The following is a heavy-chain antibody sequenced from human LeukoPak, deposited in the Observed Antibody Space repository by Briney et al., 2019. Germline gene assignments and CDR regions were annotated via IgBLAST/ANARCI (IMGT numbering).Heavy chain of an antibody. V-gene: IGHV3-48*01. Sequence: PGGSLRLSCAASGFTFSSYSMNWVRQAPGKGLEWVSYISSSSSSIYYADSLKGRLTISRDNAKNSLYMQMNSLRAEDTAVYYCARGGTNGSMIYWGQGTLVTVSS. J-gene: IGHJ4*02. CDR2: ISSSSSSI. D-gene: IGHD2-8*01. CDR1: GFTFSSYS. CDR3: ARGGTNGSMIY.